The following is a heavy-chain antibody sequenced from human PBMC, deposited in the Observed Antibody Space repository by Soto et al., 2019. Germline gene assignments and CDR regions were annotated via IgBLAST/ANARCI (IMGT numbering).Heavy chain of an antibody. J-gene: IGHJ6*02. D-gene: IGHD2-2*03. CDR1: GYTFTSYG. CDR3: ARDGYCSSTSCSDGMDV. Sequence: ASVKVSCEASGYTFTSYGISWVRQAPRQGLEWMGWISAYNGNTNYAQKLQGRVTMTTDTSTSTAYMELRSLRSDDTAVYYCARDGYCSSTSCSDGMDVWGQGTTVTVSS. CDR2: ISAYNGNT. V-gene: IGHV1-18*01.